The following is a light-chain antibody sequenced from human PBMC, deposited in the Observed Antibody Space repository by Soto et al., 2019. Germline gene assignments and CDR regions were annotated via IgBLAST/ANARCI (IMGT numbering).Light chain of an antibody. J-gene: IGKJ1*01. CDR3: QQSYSTPWT. V-gene: IGKV1-39*01. CDR2: AAS. CDR1: QGISSK. Sequence: DIQMTRPPSSLSASVGARVTITCRAGQGISSKLNWNQRKPGKAPKLLIYAASSLQSRVPSRLRGSGSGTDFTLTISSLQPQDFATYYCQQSYSTPWTFGQATKVEIK.